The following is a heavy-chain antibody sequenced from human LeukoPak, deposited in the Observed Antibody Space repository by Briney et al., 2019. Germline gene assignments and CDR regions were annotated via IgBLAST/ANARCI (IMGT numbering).Heavy chain of an antibody. CDR3: VSRFGHNRKPYYYDSSGYLDY. D-gene: IGHD3-22*01. CDR1: GFTFSSYG. Sequence: GGSLRLSCAASGFTFSSYGMSWVRQAPGKGLEWVSAISGSGGSTYYADSVKGRFTISRDNSKNTLYLQMNSLRAEDTAVYYCVSRFGHNRKPYYYDSSGYLDYWGQGTPVTVSS. V-gene: IGHV3-23*01. CDR2: ISGSGGST. J-gene: IGHJ4*02.